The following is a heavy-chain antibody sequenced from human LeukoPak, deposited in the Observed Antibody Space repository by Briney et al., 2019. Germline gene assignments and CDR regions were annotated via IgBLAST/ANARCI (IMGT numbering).Heavy chain of an antibody. Sequence: SETLSLTCTVSGGSINSYYWSWLRQPPGKGLEWIGYIYYSGTTNYNPSLKSRLTISVDTSKNTFSLKLSSVTAADTAVYYCARGRYTATQFDPWGQGTLVTVSS. CDR2: IYYSGTT. CDR1: GGSINSYY. CDR3: ARGRYTATQFDP. J-gene: IGHJ5*02. D-gene: IGHD1-1*01. V-gene: IGHV4-59*01.